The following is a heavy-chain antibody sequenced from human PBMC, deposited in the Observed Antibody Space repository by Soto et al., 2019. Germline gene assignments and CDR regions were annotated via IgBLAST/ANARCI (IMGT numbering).Heavy chain of an antibody. J-gene: IGHJ6*02. CDR3: AKGDWLYDNYYGMEV. CDR1: GFTFSLYA. CDR2: ISGTGERT. D-gene: IGHD3-9*01. Sequence: EEQLLESGGGLVQPGGSLRLSCAASGFTFSLYAMTWVRHTPGKGLEWVASISGTGERTYYADSVKGRFIISKDNSKNTVFLQMNRLRAEDTAEYYCAKGDWLYDNYYGMEVWGQGTSVTVSS. V-gene: IGHV3-23*01.